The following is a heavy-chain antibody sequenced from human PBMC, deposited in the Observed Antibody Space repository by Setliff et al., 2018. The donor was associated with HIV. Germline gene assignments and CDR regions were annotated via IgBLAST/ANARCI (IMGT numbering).Heavy chain of an antibody. CDR1: GYTFTSYS. V-gene: IGHV1-69*13. CDR3: ARGVLYGLSEY. Sequence: SVKVSCKASGYTFTSYSMHWVRQAPGQRLEWVGSLIPVFGEPHYAPRFQGRVTITADDSTNTGYMELTNLRSDDTATYYCARGVLYGLSEYWGTGSLVTVSS. CDR2: LIPVFGEP. J-gene: IGHJ4*02. D-gene: IGHD3-10*01.